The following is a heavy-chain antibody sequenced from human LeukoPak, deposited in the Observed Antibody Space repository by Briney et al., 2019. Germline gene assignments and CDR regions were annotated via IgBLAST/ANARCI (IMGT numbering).Heavy chain of an antibody. D-gene: IGHD1-26*01. J-gene: IGHJ4*02. CDR2: INPNSGGT. V-gene: IGHV1-2*06. CDR3: ARVGELLRDTIDY. CDR1: GYTFTGYY. Sequence: VTAVKVSCKASGYTFTGYYMHWVRQAPGQGLEWMGRINPNSGGTNYAQKFQGRVTMTRDTSISTAYMELSRLRSDDTAVYYCARVGELLRDTIDYWGQGTLVTVSS.